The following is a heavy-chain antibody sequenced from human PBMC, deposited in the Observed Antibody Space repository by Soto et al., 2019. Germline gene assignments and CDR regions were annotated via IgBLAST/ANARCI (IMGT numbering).Heavy chain of an antibody. V-gene: IGHV2-5*02. CDR2: IYWDDDK. J-gene: IGHJ4*02. D-gene: IGHD3-16*01. CDR1: GFSLSTSGVG. Sequence: QIALKESGPTLVNPTQTLTLTCTFSGFSLSTSGVGVGWIRQPQGKVLEWLALIYWDDDKGYRTSLKSRLTITKNTSKNQEVLTMTNMDPVDTASDYCTHTDDGLYYFDYWGQGTLVTVSS. CDR3: THTDDGLYYFDY.